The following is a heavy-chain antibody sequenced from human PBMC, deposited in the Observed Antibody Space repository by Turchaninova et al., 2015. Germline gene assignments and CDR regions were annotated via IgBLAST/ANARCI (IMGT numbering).Heavy chain of an antibody. CDR3: VVKGSAFDI. J-gene: IGHJ3*02. Sequence: EVQVVESGGGLVQPGTSLRLSCVASGLTFTKAALKWVRQAPGGGLPWVGGISNVDRTSYPDSVRCSFTVSRDNSRKTLYLQVNRLSVEDTALYYCVVKGSAFDIWGRGTMVTVSS. CDR1: GLTFTKAA. V-gene: IGHV3-23*04. D-gene: IGHD4-23*01. CDR2: ISNVDRT.